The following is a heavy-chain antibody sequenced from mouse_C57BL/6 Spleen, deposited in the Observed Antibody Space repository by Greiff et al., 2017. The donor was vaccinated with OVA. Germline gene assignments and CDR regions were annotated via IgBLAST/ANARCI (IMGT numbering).Heavy chain of an antibody. CDR2: IYPRSGNT. D-gene: IGHD2-3*01. V-gene: IGHV1-81*01. J-gene: IGHJ1*03. CDR3: ARGGSDGYYYGYFDV. Sequence: QVQLQQSGAELARPGASVKLSCKASGYTFTSYGISWVKQRTGQGLEWIGEIYPRSGNTYYNEKFKGKATLTADKSSSTAYMELRSLTSEDSAVYFCARGGSDGYYYGYFDVWGTGTTVTVSS. CDR1: GYTFTSYG.